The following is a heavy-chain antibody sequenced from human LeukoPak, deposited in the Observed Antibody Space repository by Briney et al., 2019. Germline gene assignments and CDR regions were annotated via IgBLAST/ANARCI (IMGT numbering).Heavy chain of an antibody. CDR2: TYYRSKWHN. Sequence: SQTLSLTCAISGDSVSRDGAAWTWIRQSPSRGLEWLGRTYYRSKWHNEYAVSVRGRMAISPDTSKNQFSLNLSSVTPEDTAVYFCARDTLAAADSWGQGALVTVSS. J-gene: IGHJ4*02. CDR3: ARDTLAAADS. CDR1: GDSVSRDGAA. V-gene: IGHV6-1*01. D-gene: IGHD6-25*01.